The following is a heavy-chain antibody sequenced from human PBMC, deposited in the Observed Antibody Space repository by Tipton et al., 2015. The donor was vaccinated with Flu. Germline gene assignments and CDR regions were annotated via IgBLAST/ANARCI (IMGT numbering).Heavy chain of an antibody. Sequence: TLSLTCTVSGGSISSYYWSWIRQPAGKGLEWIGRIYTSGSTNYNPSPKSRVTMSVDTSKNQFSLKLSSVTAADTAVYYCARSARIAAGYWYFDLWGRGTLVTVSS. CDR3: ARSARIAAGYWYFDL. J-gene: IGHJ2*01. CDR1: GGSISSYY. D-gene: IGHD6-13*01. V-gene: IGHV4-4*07. CDR2: IYTSGST.